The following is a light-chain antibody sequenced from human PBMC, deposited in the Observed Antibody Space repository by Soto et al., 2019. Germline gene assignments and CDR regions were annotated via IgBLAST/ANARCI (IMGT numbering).Light chain of an antibody. CDR2: AVS. CDR1: SSDVGGYNY. V-gene: IGLV2-14*01. Sequence: QSALTQPASVSGSPGQSITISCTGTSSDVGGYNYVSWYQQHPGKAPKLMIYAVSSGPSGISTRFSGSKSGNTASLTISGLQAEDEADYHCSSYTTSSTLLYIFGTGTKVTVL. CDR3: SSYTTSSTLLYI. J-gene: IGLJ1*01.